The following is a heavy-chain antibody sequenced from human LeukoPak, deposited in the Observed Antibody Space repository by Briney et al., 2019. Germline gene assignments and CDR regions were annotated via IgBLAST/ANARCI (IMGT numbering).Heavy chain of an antibody. Sequence: ASVKVSCKASGYTFTGYYIHWVRQAPGQGLEWMGWINPNINGTNYAQKFQGRVTMTGDRSISTAYMELSRLRSDDTAVYYCARANQYATFLDYWGQGTLVTVSS. CDR2: INPNINGT. CDR3: ARANQYATFLDY. J-gene: IGHJ4*02. CDR1: GYTFTGYY. D-gene: IGHD2/OR15-2a*01. V-gene: IGHV1-2*02.